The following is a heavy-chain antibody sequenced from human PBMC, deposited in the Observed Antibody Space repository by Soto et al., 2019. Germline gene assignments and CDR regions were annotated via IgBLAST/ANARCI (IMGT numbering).Heavy chain of an antibody. CDR1: GYTFSTYY. V-gene: IGHV1-46*01. CDR3: ARYDYNGYYFDY. J-gene: IGHJ4*02. CDR2: INPSGGST. D-gene: IGHD4-4*01. Sequence: QVQLVQSGAEVKKPGASVKVSCKASGYTFSTYYMHWVRQAPGQGYEWMGIINPSGGSTTYAQKFQGRVTMTRDTSTNPVYMELSSLKSEDTAVYYCARYDYNGYYFDYWGQGTLVTVSS.